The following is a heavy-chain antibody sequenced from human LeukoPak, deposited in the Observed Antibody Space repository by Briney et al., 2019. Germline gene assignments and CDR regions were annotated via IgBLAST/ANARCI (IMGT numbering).Heavy chain of an antibody. Sequence: GGSLRLSCAASGFTFDEYAMHWVRQAPGKGLEWVSSISSSSSYIYYADSLKGRFTISRDNAKNSVSLQMNSLRAEDTAVYYCARGPTMKMDVWGKGTTVTVSS. J-gene: IGHJ6*04. D-gene: IGHD3-22*01. CDR3: ARGPTMKMDV. CDR1: GFTFDEYA. V-gene: IGHV3-21*01. CDR2: ISSSSSYI.